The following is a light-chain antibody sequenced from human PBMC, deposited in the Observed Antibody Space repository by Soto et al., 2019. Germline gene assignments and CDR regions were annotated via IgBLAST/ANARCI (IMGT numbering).Light chain of an antibody. V-gene: IGLV2-14*01. Sequence: QPARTEPASVSVSPGQSITISCTGTSSDVGGNKYVSWYQQYPGKVPKLLINKVTNRPSGVSYRFSGSKSGNTASLTISALLAEDEADYFCASSTSDSLYVFGTGTKVTVL. CDR1: SSDVGGNKY. CDR2: KVT. CDR3: ASSTSDSLYV. J-gene: IGLJ1*01.